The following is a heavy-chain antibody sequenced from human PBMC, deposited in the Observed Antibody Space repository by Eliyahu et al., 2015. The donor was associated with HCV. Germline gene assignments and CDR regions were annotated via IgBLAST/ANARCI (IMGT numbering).Heavy chain of an antibody. J-gene: IGHJ4*02. CDR3: ARDDTMVRGVIMGYFDY. CDR2: ISSDGNNI. Sequence: QVQLVESGGGVVQPGRSLRLXCAASGFTFSSYAMHWVRQAPGKGLECVSVISSDGNNIYYADSVKGRFTISRDNSKNTLYLQMNSLRAEDTAVYFCARDDTMVRGVIMGYFDYWGQGTLVTVSS. D-gene: IGHD3-10*01. V-gene: IGHV3-30-3*01. CDR1: GFTFSSYA.